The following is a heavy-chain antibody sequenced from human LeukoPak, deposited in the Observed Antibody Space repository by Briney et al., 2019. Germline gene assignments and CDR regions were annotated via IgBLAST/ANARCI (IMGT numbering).Heavy chain of an antibody. Sequence: GGSLRLSCAASGFTFSSYSMNWVRQAPGKGLEWVSSISSSSSYIYYADSVKGRFTISRDNAKNSLYLQVNSLRAEDTAVYYCARDSYDFWSGLNWFDPWGQGTLVTVSS. V-gene: IGHV3-21*01. CDR2: ISSSSSYI. CDR1: GFTFSSYS. D-gene: IGHD3-3*01. CDR3: ARDSYDFWSGLNWFDP. J-gene: IGHJ5*02.